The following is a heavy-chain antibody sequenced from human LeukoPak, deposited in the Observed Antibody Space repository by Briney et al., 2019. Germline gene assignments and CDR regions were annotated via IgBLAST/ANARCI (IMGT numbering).Heavy chain of an antibody. Sequence: PSETLSLTCAVSNYSITSGYFWGWIRQPPGKGLEWIARIYQRGTTYYNPSLRNRVTLFVDTSKNQFSLKLTSLTAADTAVYYCARDGVFHDSDGYSFDYWGQGTLVTISS. CDR1: NYSITSGYF. J-gene: IGHJ4*02. V-gene: IGHV4-38-2*02. CDR3: ARDGVFHDSDGYSFDY. CDR2: IYQRGTT. D-gene: IGHD3-22*01.